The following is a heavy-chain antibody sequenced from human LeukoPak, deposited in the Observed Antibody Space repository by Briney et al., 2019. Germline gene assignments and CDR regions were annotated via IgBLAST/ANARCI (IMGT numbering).Heavy chain of an antibody. V-gene: IGHV3-30-3*01. CDR3: ARDQSPHYDYDILTGYYTPGGEYYFDY. CDR1: GFTFSSYA. Sequence: GRSLRLSCAASGFTFSSYAMHWVRQAPGKGLEWVAVISYDGSNKYYADSVKGRFTISRDNSKNTLYLQMNSLRAEDTAVYYCARDQSPHYDYDILTGYYTPGGEYYFDYWGQGTLVTVS. J-gene: IGHJ4*02. CDR2: ISYDGSNK. D-gene: IGHD3-9*01.